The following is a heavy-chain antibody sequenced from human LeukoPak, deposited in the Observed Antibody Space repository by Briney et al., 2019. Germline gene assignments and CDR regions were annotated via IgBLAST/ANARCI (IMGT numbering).Heavy chain of an antibody. CDR1: GYTFTSYY. V-gene: IGHV1-46*01. D-gene: IGHD3-10*01. CDR3: ARDRARNAFDI. J-gene: IGHJ3*02. Sequence: ASVKVSCKASGYTFTSYYMHWVRQAPGQGLEWMGIINPSGGSTSYAQKFQGRVTMTRDTSTSTVYMEPSSLRSEDTAVYYCARDRARNAFDIWGQGTMVTVSS. CDR2: INPSGGST.